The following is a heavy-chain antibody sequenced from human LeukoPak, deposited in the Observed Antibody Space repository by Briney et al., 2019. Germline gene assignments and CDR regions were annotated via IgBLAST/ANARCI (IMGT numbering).Heavy chain of an antibody. D-gene: IGHD3-3*01. J-gene: IGHJ3*02. CDR1: GFTFSSYG. Sequence: GGSLRLSCAASGFTFSSYGMHWVRQAPGKGLEWVAFIRYDGSNKYYADSVKGRFTISRDNSKNTLYLQMNSLRAEDTAVYYCARGVTIFGAIIDAFDIWGQGTMVTVSS. CDR3: ARGVTIFGAIIDAFDI. V-gene: IGHV3-30*02. CDR2: IRYDGSNK.